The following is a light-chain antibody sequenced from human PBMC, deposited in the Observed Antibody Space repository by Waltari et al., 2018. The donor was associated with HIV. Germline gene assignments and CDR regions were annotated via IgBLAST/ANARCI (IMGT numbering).Light chain of an antibody. Sequence: QSALTQPPSASGSLGQSVTIFCTGTSSDVGGYNYVSWYQQHPGKAPKLMIYEVIKRPPGVPDRFSGSKSGNTASLTVSGLQAEDEADYYCGSYAGSTFVFGTATRVTVL. CDR3: GSYAGSTFV. J-gene: IGLJ1*01. CDR2: EVI. CDR1: SSDVGGYNY. V-gene: IGLV2-8*01.